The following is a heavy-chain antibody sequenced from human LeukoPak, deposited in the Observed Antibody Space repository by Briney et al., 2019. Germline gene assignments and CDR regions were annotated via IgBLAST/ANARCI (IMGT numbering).Heavy chain of an antibody. CDR1: GGSISSYY. J-gene: IGHJ4*02. V-gene: IGHV4-59*01. Sequence: ASETLSLTCIVSGGSISSYYWTWIRQPPGKGLEWIGYIYYSGSTNYNPSLKSRVTISVDTSKSQFSLKLSSVTAADTAVYYCARGQWLNSYWGQGTLVTVSS. CDR3: ARGQWLNSY. D-gene: IGHD6-19*01. CDR2: IYYSGST.